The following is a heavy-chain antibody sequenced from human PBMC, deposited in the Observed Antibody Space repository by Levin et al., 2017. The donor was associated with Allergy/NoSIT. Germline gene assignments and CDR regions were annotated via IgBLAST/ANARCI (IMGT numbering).Heavy chain of an antibody. CDR3: ARDTARYCSGGSCSGFDY. J-gene: IGHJ4*02. Sequence: GGSLRLSCAASGFTFSSYAMHWVRQAPGKGLEWVAVISYDGSNKYYADSVKGRFTISRDNSKNTLYLQMNSLRAEDTAVYYCARDTARYCSGGSCSGFDYWGQGTLVTVSS. CDR1: GFTFSSYA. CDR2: ISYDGSNK. V-gene: IGHV3-30-3*01. D-gene: IGHD2-15*01.